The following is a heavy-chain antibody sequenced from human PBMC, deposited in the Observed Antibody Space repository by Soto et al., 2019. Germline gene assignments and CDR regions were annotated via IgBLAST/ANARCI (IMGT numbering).Heavy chain of an antibody. J-gene: IGHJ3*01. CDR3: ARGNSPLWLGELWKDAFDV. V-gene: IGHV1-3*01. D-gene: IGHD3-10*01. CDR2: INAGNANT. CDR1: GYSLSNYI. Sequence: QVQLVQSGAEVKKPGASVKVSCKASGYSLSNYIMHWVRQAPGQRLEWMGGINAGNANTKYSQSFQGRVTITRDTSASMAYMELSSLSSEDTAVYYCARGNSPLWLGELWKDAFDVWGQGTMVAVSS.